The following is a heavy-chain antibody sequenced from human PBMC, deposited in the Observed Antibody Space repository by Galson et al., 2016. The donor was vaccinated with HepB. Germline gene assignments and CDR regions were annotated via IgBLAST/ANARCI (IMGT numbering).Heavy chain of an antibody. CDR1: GGSISSSSYY. V-gene: IGHV4-39*01. CDR2: IYYSGIT. CDR3: ARHSILRYFDWLPPFDY. J-gene: IGHJ4*02. Sequence: ETLSLTCTVSGGSISSSSYYWGWIRQPPGKGLEWIGGIYYSGITYYDSSLKSRVTLSVDTSKNQFSLKLSSVTAADTAMYYCARHSILRYFDWLPPFDYWGQGTLVTVSS. D-gene: IGHD3-9*01.